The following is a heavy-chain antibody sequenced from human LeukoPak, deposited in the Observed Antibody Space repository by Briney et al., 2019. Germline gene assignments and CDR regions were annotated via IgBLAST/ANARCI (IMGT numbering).Heavy chain of an antibody. D-gene: IGHD3-3*01. V-gene: IGHV1-2*02. Sequence: GASVKVSCKASGYTFTGYYMHWVRQAPGQGLEWMGWIDPNSGGTNYAQKFQGRVTMTRDTSISTAYMELSRLRSDDTAVYYCARASYYDFWSGYYTGNYFDYWGQGTLVTVSS. CDR3: ARASYYDFWSGYYTGNYFDY. CDR1: GYTFTGYY. J-gene: IGHJ4*02. CDR2: IDPNSGGT.